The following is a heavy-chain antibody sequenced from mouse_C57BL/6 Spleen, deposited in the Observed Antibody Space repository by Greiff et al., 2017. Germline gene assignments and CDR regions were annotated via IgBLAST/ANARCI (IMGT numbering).Heavy chain of an antibody. CDR2: IDPNSGGT. Sequence: VQLQQPGAELVKPGASVKLSCKASGYTFTSYWMHWVKQRPGRGLEWIGRIDPNSGGTKYNEKFKSKATLTVDKPSSTACMQLSSLTSEDSAVYYCARSGDYDYDVGDAWFAYWGQGTLVTVSA. CDR3: ARSGDYDYDVGDAWFAY. D-gene: IGHD2-4*01. J-gene: IGHJ3*01. V-gene: IGHV1-72*01. CDR1: GYTFTSYW.